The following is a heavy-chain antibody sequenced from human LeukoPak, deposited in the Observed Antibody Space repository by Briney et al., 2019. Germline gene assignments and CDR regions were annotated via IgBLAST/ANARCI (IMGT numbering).Heavy chain of an antibody. V-gene: IGHV3-53*01. CDR2: IYSGGST. CDR3: ARDLGGYYYYGMDV. CDR1: GFTVSSNY. Sequence: GGSLRLSCAASGFTVSSNYMSWVRQAPGKGLEWVSVIYSGGSTYYADSVKGRFTISRDNSKNTLYLQMNSLRAEDTAVYYCARDLGGYYYYGMDVWGQGTTVTVS. J-gene: IGHJ6*02.